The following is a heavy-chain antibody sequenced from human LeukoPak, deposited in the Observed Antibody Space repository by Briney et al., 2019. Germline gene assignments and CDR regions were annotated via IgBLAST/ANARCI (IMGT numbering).Heavy chain of an antibody. J-gene: IGHJ4*02. V-gene: IGHV4-39*07. CDR2: VYYSGDT. D-gene: IGHD6-13*01. CDR1: GGSISSSDIY. CDR3: ARVTGYMTEDYFDY. Sequence: SETLSLTCTVSGGSISSSDIYWGWVRQSPGKGLHWIATVYYSGDTYYNPSLKSRVTISVDTSKNQFSLRLSSVTAADTAVYYCARVTGYMTEDYFDYWGQGTLITVSS.